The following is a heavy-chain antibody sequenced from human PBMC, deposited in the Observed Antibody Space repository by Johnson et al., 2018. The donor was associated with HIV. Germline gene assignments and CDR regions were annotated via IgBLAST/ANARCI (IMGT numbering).Heavy chain of an antibody. CDR1: GFTFDDYD. Sequence: EVLLLESGGGVVRPGESLRLSCAASGFTFDDYDMSWVRQAPGQGLEWVGRIKSKTDGGATDYAAPVKGRFTISRDDSRNTLSLQMNGLKTEDTAVYYCTTDRGKWELGFSAFDIWGQGTLVTVSS. CDR3: TTDRGKWELGFSAFDI. CDR2: IKSKTDGGAT. V-gene: IGHV3-15*01. D-gene: IGHD1-26*01. J-gene: IGHJ3*02.